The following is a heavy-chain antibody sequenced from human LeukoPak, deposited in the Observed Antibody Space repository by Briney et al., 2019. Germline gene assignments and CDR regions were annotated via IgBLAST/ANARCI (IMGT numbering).Heavy chain of an antibody. V-gene: IGHV1-69*05. CDR2: IIPIFGTA. CDR3: ARSPAWLQLYYFDY. CDR1: GGTFISYA. J-gene: IGHJ4*02. D-gene: IGHD5-24*01. Sequence: ASVKVSCKASGGTFISYAISWVRQAPGQGLEWMGGIIPIFGTANYAQKFQGRVTITTDESTSTAYMELSSLRSEYTAVYYCARSPAWLQLYYFDYWGQGTLVTVSS.